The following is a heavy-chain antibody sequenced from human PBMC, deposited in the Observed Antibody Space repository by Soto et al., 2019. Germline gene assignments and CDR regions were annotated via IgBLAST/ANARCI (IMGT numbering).Heavy chain of an antibody. CDR2: IIPIFGTE. CDR3: ASAPGYSRSLDY. D-gene: IGHD1-1*01. CDR1: GGNFSSYA. J-gene: IGHJ4*02. Sequence: QVQLVQSGAEVKKPGSSVKVSCKASGGNFSSYAISWVRQAPGQGLEWMGGIIPIFGTENYAQKFQGRVTITADESTSTAYMELSSLSSVDTAVYYCASAPGYSRSLDYWGQGTLVTVSS. V-gene: IGHV1-69*01.